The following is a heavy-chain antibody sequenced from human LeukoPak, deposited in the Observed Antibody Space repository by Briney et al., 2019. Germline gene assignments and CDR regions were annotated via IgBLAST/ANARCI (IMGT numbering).Heavy chain of an antibody. CDR1: GFTFSRYW. CDR3: ARQRYSDY. CDR2: IKEDGSEN. Sequence: PGGSPRPSCAAPGFTFSRYWMTWVRQAPGKGVEWVANIKEDGSENSYVESVKGRFTISRDNAKNSLYLQLNSLRAEDTAVYFCARQRYSDYWGQGTLVTVSS. D-gene: IGHD1-1*01. J-gene: IGHJ4*02. V-gene: IGHV3-7*01.